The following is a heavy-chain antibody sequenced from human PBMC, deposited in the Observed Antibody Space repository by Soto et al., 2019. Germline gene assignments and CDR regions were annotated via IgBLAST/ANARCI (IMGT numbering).Heavy chain of an antibody. CDR3: ARAGITMVRGVIIGGLDY. D-gene: IGHD3-10*01. J-gene: IGHJ4*02. Sequence: SVKVSCKASGGTFSSYAISWVRQAPGQGLEWMGGIIPIVGTANYAQKFQGRVTITADESTSTAYMELSSLRSEDTAVYYCARAGITMVRGVIIGGLDYWGQGTLVTVSS. CDR1: GGTFSSYA. CDR2: IIPIVGTA. V-gene: IGHV1-69*13.